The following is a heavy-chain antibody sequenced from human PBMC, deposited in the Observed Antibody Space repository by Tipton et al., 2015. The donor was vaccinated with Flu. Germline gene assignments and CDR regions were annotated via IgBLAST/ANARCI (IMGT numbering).Heavy chain of an antibody. CDR1: GYSFTSYW. CDR3: ARRDYYDSSGYLADAFDI. Sequence: QSGPEVKKPGESLKISCEGSGYSFTSYWIGWVRQMPGKGLEWMGIIYPGDSDTRYSASFQGQVTISADKSISTAYLQWSSLKASDTAMYYCARRDYYDSSGYLADAFDIWGQGTMVTVSS. J-gene: IGHJ3*02. D-gene: IGHD3-22*01. V-gene: IGHV5-51*01. CDR2: IYPGDSDT.